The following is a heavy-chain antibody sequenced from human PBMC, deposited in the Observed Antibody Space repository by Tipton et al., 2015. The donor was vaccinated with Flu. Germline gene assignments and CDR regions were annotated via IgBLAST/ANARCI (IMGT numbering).Heavy chain of an antibody. CDR3: ARQFYRNYWDWYFDL. D-gene: IGHD4-11*01. J-gene: IGHJ2*01. V-gene: IGHV4-59*01. Sequence: TLSLTCTVSGGSISGNYWNWIRQPPGRGLEWIGYIYYSGSTNFNPSLKSRASISVDASKNQFSLRLSSVTAADTAVYYCARQFYRNYWDWYFDLWGRGPLVTVSS. CDR2: IYYSGST. CDR1: GGSISGNY.